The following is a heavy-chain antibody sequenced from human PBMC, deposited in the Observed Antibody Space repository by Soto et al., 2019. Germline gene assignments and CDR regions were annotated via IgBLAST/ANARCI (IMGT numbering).Heavy chain of an antibody. CDR1: GFTFSSYW. V-gene: IGHV3-7*01. D-gene: IGHD3-22*01. CDR3: ARDRVGGYYYDYFDY. CDR2: IKPVGSEK. J-gene: IGHJ4*02. Sequence: LRLSCAASGFTFSSYWMSWVRQAPGKGLEWVANIKPVGSEKYYVDSVKGRFTISRDNSKNTLYLQMNSLRAEDTAVYYCARDRVGGYYYDYFDYWGQGTLVTVSS.